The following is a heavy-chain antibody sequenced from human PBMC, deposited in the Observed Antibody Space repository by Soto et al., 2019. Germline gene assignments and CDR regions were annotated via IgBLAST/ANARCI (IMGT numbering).Heavy chain of an antibody. CDR2: INSDGSST. CDR3: ARGHRAYYYYGMDV. J-gene: IGHJ6*02. Sequence: EVQLVESRGGLVQPGGSLRLSCAASGFTFSSYWMHWVHQAPGKGLVWVSRINSDGSSTSYADSVKGRFTISRDNAKNTLYLQMNSLRAEDTAVYYCARGHRAYYYYGMDVWGQGTTVTVSS. CDR1: GFTFSSYW. V-gene: IGHV3-74*01. D-gene: IGHD3-16*02.